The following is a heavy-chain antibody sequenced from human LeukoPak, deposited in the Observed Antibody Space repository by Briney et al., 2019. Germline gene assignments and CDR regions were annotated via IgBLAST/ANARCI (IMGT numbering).Heavy chain of an antibody. J-gene: IGHJ5*02. CDR3: ASLVRGVIPSMEFDP. D-gene: IGHD3-10*01. CDR2: ISGSGGST. Sequence: GGSLRLSCAASGFTFSSYAMSWVRQAPGKGLEWVSAISGSGGSTYYADSVKGRFTISRDNSKNTLYLQMNCLRAEDTAVYYCASLVRGVIPSMEFDPWGQGTLVTVSS. V-gene: IGHV3-23*01. CDR1: GFTFSSYA.